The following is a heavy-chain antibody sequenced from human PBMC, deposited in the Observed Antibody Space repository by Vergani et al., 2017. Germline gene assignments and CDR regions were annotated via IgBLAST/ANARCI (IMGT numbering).Heavy chain of an antibody. Sequence: EVELVQSGPEMRKPGESLKISCKGSEYSFGNYWIGWVRQMPWKGLEWMGISYPDDSDTRYSPSCQGQVTISADKSISTAFLQWDSLKASDTAIYYCARHTTYTDSWGQGTLVTVSS. CDR1: EYSFGNYW. V-gene: IGHV5-51*01. CDR2: SYPDDSDT. CDR3: ARHTTYTDS. D-gene: IGHD1-1*01. J-gene: IGHJ4*02.